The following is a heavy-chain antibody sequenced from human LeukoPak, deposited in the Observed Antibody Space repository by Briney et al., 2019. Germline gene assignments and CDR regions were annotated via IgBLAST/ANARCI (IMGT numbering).Heavy chain of an antibody. V-gene: IGHV1-8*03. J-gene: IGHJ6*03. Sequence: GASVKVSCKASGYTFTSYDINWVRQATGQGLEWMGWMNPNSGNTGYAQKFLGRVTITRNTSISTAYMELSSLRSEDTAVYYCARVAYSSSSGYYYMDVWGKGTTVTVSS. CDR1: GYTFTSYD. D-gene: IGHD6-6*01. CDR2: MNPNSGNT. CDR3: ARVAYSSSSGYYYMDV.